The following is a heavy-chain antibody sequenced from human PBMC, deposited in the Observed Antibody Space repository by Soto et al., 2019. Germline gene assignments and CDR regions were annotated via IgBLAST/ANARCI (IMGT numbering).Heavy chain of an antibody. V-gene: IGHV3-48*02. Sequence: EVQLEESGGGLVQPGGSLRLSCAASGFTFSRYTMNWVRQTPGKGLEWVSYISSGSLSIYYADSVKGRFTVSSDNAKNSLFLQMNSLRDEDTAVYYCARGGSSSDNGMDVWGQGTTVTVSS. CDR3: ARGGSSSDNGMDV. J-gene: IGHJ6*02. CDR2: ISSGSLSI. CDR1: GFTFSRYT. D-gene: IGHD3-16*01.